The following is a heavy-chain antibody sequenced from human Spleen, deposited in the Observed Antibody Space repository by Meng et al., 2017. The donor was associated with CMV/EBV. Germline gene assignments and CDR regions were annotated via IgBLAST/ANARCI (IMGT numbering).Heavy chain of an antibody. CDR2: ISSRGHTI. V-gene: IGHV3-11*04. CDR1: GFNFSDHY. J-gene: IGHJ6*02. CDR3: ARDIATRPHYYYYAMDV. Sequence: GESLKISCTASGFNFSDHYMNWIRQAPGKGLEWISFISSRGHTIYYAESVKGRFSISRDNAEKSLYLQMNSLRDEDTAVYYCARDIATRPHYYYYAMDVWGQGATVTVSS. D-gene: IGHD6-6*01.